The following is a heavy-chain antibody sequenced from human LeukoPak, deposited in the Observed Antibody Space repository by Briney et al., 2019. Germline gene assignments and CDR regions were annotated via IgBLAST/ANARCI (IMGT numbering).Heavy chain of an antibody. CDR2: TYYRSKWIS. V-gene: IGHV6-1*01. CDR1: GDSVSSNSAA. J-gene: IGHJ4*02. D-gene: IGHD1/OR15-1a*01. CDR3: ARKGTVTTPFDY. Sequence: SQTLSLTCAISGDSVSSNSAAWNWIRQSPSRGLEWLGRTYYRSKWISDYAVSVKSRKTINADTSKNQFSLQVNSVTPEDTAVYYCARKGTVTTPFDYWGQGILVTVSS.